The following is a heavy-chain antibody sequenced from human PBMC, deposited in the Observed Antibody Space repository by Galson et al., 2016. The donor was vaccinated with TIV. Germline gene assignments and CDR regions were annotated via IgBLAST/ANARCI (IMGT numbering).Heavy chain of an antibody. CDR2: VYAGGST. Sequence: ETLSLTCTVSGDALSSDNYYWSWVRQPAGKGLEWIGRVYAGGSTIYNPSLMSRLTISVDTSKNQLSLKLTSVTAADTAIYYRAREGAVRWPSNGFDIWGQGTMVTISS. CDR1: GDALSSDNYY. J-gene: IGHJ3*02. CDR3: AREGAVRWPSNGFDI. D-gene: IGHD4-23*01. V-gene: IGHV4-61*10.